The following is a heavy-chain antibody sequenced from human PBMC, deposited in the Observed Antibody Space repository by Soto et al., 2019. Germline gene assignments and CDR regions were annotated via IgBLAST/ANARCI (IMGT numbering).Heavy chain of an antibody. CDR2: ISHDGSNE. CDR1: GFILSRHA. D-gene: IGHD1-1*01. CDR3: ARSRTNAYNSFDH. J-gene: IGHJ4*02. V-gene: IGHV3-30*09. Sequence: GGSLRLSWAAPGFILSRHALYWVRQAPGKGLEWVAVISHDGSNEYYADSVKGRFAISRDMSKNTLFLQMNSLRTEDTAMYYCARSRTNAYNSFDHWGQGAQVTVSS.